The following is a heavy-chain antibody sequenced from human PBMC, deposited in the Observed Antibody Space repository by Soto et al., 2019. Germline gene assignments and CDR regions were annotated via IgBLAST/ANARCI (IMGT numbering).Heavy chain of an antibody. CDR2: ITYAGSNK. CDR1: GFTFSSYG. J-gene: IGHJ3*02. Sequence: GGSLRLSCAASGFTFSSYGMHWARQAPGKGLEWVALITYAGSNKNYADSVKGRFTISRDNSKNTLYLQMNSLRPEDTAVYYCARSEQYQVFAFDIWGQGTMVTVSS. V-gene: IGHV3-30*03. CDR3: ARSEQYQVFAFDI. D-gene: IGHD6-19*01.